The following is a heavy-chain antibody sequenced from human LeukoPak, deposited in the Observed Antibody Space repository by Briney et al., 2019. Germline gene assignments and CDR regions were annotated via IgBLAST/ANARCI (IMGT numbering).Heavy chain of an antibody. V-gene: IGHV3-30*18. CDR3: AKDQVGPPNYGDNYYYYGMDV. J-gene: IGHJ6*02. CDR2: ISYDGSNK. CDR1: GFTFSSYG. D-gene: IGHD4-17*01. Sequence: PGGSLRLSCAASGFTFSSYGMHWVRQAPGKGLEWVAVISYDGSNKYYADSVKGRSTISRDNSKNTLYLQMNSLRAEDTAVYYCAKDQVGPPNYGDNYYYYGMDVWGQGTTVTVSS.